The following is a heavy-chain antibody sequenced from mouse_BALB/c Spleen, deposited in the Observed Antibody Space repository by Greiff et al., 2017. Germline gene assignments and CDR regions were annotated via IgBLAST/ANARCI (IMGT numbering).Heavy chain of an antibody. CDR2: INPSTGYT. CDR3: AKLLRLSGPYYFDY. D-gene: IGHD1-2*01. Sequence: QVQLQQSGAELAKPGASVKMSCKASGYTFTSYWMHWVKQRPGQGLEWIGYINPSTGYTEYNQKFKDKATLTADKSSSTAYMQLSSLTSEDSAVYYCAKLLRLSGPYYFDYWGQGTTLTVSS. CDR1: GYTFTSYW. V-gene: IGHV1-7*01. J-gene: IGHJ2*01.